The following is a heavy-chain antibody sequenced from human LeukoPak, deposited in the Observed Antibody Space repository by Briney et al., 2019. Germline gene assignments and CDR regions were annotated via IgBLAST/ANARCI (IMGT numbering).Heavy chain of an antibody. CDR2: IYHSGST. D-gene: IGHD6-6*01. CDR3: ARVSRPIIAARPGY. CDR1: GGSISSGGYY. Sequence: SETLSLTCTVSGGSISSGGYYWSWIRQHPGKGLEWIGYIYHSGSTYYNPSLKSRVTISVDRSKNQFSLKLSSVTAADTAVYYCARVSRPIIAARPGYWGQGTLVTVSS. J-gene: IGHJ4*02. V-gene: IGHV4-31*03.